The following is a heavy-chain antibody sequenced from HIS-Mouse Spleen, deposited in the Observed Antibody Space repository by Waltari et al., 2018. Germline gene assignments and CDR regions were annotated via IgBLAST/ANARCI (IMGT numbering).Heavy chain of an antibody. J-gene: IGHJ2*01. CDR2: IYYSGST. D-gene: IGHD6-13*01. CDR1: GGSISSSSYY. V-gene: IGHV4-39*07. Sequence: QLQLQESGPGLVKPSETLSLTCTVSGGSISSSSYYWGWIRQRPGKGLEGIGSIYYSGSTYYNPSLKSRVTISVETSKNQFSLKLSSVTAADTAVYYCAREIPYSSSWYDWYFDLWGRGTLVTVSS. CDR3: AREIPYSSSWYDWYFDL.